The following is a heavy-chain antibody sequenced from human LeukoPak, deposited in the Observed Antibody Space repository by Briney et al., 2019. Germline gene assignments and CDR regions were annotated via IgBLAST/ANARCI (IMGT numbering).Heavy chain of an antibody. D-gene: IGHD3-22*01. CDR3: AKVTVIATYYYDSSGYLN. Sequence: GGSLRLSCAASGFTFGSYAMSWVRQAPGKGLEWVSAISGSGGSTYYADSVKGRFTISRDNSKNTLYLQMNSLRAEDTAVYYCAKVTVIATYYYDSSGYLNWGQGTLVTVSS. CDR1: GFTFGSYA. J-gene: IGHJ4*02. V-gene: IGHV3-23*01. CDR2: ISGSGGST.